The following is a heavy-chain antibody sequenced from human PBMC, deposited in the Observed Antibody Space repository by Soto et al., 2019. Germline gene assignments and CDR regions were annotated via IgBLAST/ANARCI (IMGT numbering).Heavy chain of an antibody. D-gene: IGHD5-12*01. J-gene: IGHJ4*02. Sequence: PSETLSLTCTVSGGSISSYYWSWIRQPAGKGLEWIGRIYTSGSTSFNPSLESRVAMSVDTSKNHFSLNLSSVTAADMAVYYCAREGSYSAYNFAHGIQLWSFDFWRQGALVTVSS. CDR1: GGSISSYY. V-gene: IGHV4-4*07. CDR2: IYTSGST. CDR3: AREGSYSAYNFAHGIQLWSFDF.